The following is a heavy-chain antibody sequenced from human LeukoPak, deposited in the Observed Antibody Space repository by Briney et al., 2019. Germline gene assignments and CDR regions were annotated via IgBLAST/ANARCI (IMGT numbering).Heavy chain of an antibody. CDR1: GFSSRTYP. Sequence: GGSLRLSCAASGFSSRTYPTQWVRQAPGKGLEWVAVISTDGRDKKYADSVKGRFTISRDNSKNTLDLQMNSLRPEDTAVFYCARDWEIASAVYFFDYWGQGTVVTVSS. D-gene: IGHD6-13*01. CDR3: ARDWEIASAVYFFDY. V-gene: IGHV3-30*04. J-gene: IGHJ4*02. CDR2: ISTDGRDK.